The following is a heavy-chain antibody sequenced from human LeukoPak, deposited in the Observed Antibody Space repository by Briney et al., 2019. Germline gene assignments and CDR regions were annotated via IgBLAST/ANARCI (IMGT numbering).Heavy chain of an antibody. CDR3: AKGGLIVVVPAAIGNY. Sequence: GGSLRLSCAASGFTFSSYAMSWVRQAPGKGLEWVSAISGSGGSTYYADSVKGRFTISGDNSKNTLYLQMNSLRAEDTAVYYCAKGGLIVVVPAAIGNYWGQGTLVTVSS. CDR1: GFTFSSYA. V-gene: IGHV3-23*01. CDR2: ISGSGGST. J-gene: IGHJ4*02. D-gene: IGHD2-2*02.